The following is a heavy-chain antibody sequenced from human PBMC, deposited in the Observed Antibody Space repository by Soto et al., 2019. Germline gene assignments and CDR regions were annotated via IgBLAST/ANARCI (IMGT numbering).Heavy chain of an antibody. J-gene: IGHJ4*02. V-gene: IGHV4-31*03. D-gene: IGHD2-2*02. CDR3: ARDSGYCSSTSCYKLYYGSGSFDY. CDR2: IYYSGST. CDR1: GGSISSGGYY. Sequence: SETLSLTCTVSGGSISSGGYYWSWIRQHQGKGLEWIGYIYYSGSTYYNPSLKSRVTISVDTSKNQFSLKLSSVTAADTAVYYCARDSGYCSSTSCYKLYYGSGSFDYWGQGTLVTVSS.